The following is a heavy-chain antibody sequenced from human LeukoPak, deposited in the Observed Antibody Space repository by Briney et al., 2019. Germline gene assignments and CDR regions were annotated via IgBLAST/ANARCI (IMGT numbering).Heavy chain of an antibody. D-gene: IGHD5-12*01. CDR1: GGSITSGGYS. V-gene: IGHV4-30-2*01. J-gene: IGHJ4*02. Sequence: TSQTLSLTCAVSGGSITSGGYSWSWVRQPPGKALEWIGYIYHSVTTHYNPSLKSRVSISVDRSKNQFSLKLNSVTAADTAVYNCARAHSGYYYFDYWGQGTLVTVSS. CDR3: ARAHSGYYYFDY. CDR2: IYHSVTT.